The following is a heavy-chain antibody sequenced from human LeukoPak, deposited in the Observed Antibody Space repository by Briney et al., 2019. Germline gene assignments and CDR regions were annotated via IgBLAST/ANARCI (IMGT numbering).Heavy chain of an antibody. CDR3: ARQVKPSGADY. CDR2: IYPGDSGT. V-gene: IGHV5-51*01. J-gene: IGHJ4*02. D-gene: IGHD6-19*01. CDR1: GYTFTSYW. Sequence: GESLKISRKGSGYTFTSYWIGWVRQMPGKGLEWMGIIYPGDSGTRYSPSFQGQVTISADKSISTAYLQWSSLKASDTAMYYCARQVKPSGADYWGQGTLVTVSS.